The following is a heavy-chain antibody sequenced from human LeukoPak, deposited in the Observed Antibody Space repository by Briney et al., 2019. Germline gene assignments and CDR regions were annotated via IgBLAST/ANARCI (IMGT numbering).Heavy chain of an antibody. J-gene: IGHJ4*02. D-gene: IGHD3-10*01. CDR2: ISYDGTNK. V-gene: IGHV3-30*01. CDR3: ARHGVPYGSGSFPHYFDY. CDR1: GFTFSHYA. Sequence: PGGSLRLSCAASGFTFSHYAMHWVRQAPGKGLEWVAVISYDGTNKYYADSVKGRFTISRDNSKNTLYLQMNSLRAEDTALYYCARHGVPYGSGSFPHYFDYWGQGTLVTVSS.